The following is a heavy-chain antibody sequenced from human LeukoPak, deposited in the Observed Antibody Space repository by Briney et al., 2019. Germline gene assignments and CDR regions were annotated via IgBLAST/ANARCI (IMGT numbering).Heavy chain of an antibody. J-gene: IGHJ4*02. Sequence: ASVKVYCKSSGYTFTDYYIHWVRQAPGQGLEWMGWINPNSGDTKYARKFQGRVTMTRDTSISTAYVELNRLRSDDSAVYFCARDSGYYYVSSGELDSWGQGTLVTVSS. CDR1: GYTFTDYY. D-gene: IGHD3-22*01. V-gene: IGHV1-2*02. CDR2: INPNSGDT. CDR3: ARDSGYYYVSSGELDS.